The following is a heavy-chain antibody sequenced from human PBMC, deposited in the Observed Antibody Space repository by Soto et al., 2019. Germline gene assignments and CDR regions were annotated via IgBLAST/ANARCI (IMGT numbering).Heavy chain of an antibody. D-gene: IGHD6-6*01. CDR1: GFTFSDYY. CDR3: ARRMYSSSYWFDP. Sequence: GSLRLSCAASGFTFSDYYMSWIRQAPGKGLEWVSYISSSSSYTNYADSVKGRFTISRDNAKNSLYLQMNGLRAEDTAVYYCARRMYSSSYWFDPWGQGTLVTVSS. V-gene: IGHV3-11*06. J-gene: IGHJ5*02. CDR2: ISSSSSYT.